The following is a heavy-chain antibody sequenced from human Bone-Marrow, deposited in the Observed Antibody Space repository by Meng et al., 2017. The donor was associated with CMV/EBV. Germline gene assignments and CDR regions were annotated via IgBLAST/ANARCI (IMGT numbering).Heavy chain of an antibody. Sequence: ASVKVSCKASGYTFTSYGISWVRQAPGQGLEWMGWISAYNDNTNYAQKLQGRVTMTTDTSTSTAYLELRSLRSDDTAVYYCARDVGWELLRRVLDYWGQGTLVTVPQ. CDR3: ARDVGWELLRRVLDY. CDR1: GYTFTSYG. D-gene: IGHD1-26*01. CDR2: ISAYNDNT. J-gene: IGHJ4*02. V-gene: IGHV1-18*01.